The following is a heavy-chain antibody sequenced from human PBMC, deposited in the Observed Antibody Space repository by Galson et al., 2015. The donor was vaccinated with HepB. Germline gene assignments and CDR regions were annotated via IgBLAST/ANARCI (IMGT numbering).Heavy chain of an antibody. J-gene: IGHJ4*02. CDR2: ISWNSGSI. V-gene: IGHV3-9*01. CDR1: GFTFDDYA. CDR3: AKDAPAAGIF. D-gene: IGHD6-13*01. Sequence: SLRLSCAASGFTFDDYAMHWVRQAPGKGLEWVSGISWNSGSIGYADSVKGRFTISRDNAKNTLYLQMNSLRAEDTAVYYCAKDAPAAGIFWGQGTLVTVSS.